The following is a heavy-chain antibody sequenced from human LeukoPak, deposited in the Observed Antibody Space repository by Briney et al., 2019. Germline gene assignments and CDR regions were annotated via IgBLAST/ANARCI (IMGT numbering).Heavy chain of an antibody. V-gene: IGHV4-39*01. Sequence: SSETLSLTCTVSGGSVSSGTYYWSWIRQPPGKGLEWIGSIYYSGSTYYNPSLKSRVTISVDTSKNQFSLKLSSVTAADTAVYYCARHELHRRYSSSWYEGSDYFDYWGQGTLVTVSS. CDR1: GGSVSSGTYY. J-gene: IGHJ4*02. CDR2: IYYSGST. D-gene: IGHD6-13*01. CDR3: ARHELHRRYSSSWYEGSDYFDY.